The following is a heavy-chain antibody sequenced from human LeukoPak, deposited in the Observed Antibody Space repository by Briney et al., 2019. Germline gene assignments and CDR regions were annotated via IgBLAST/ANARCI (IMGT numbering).Heavy chain of an antibody. V-gene: IGHV4-39*02. CDR3: AREPPWTTFAFDI. J-gene: IGHJ3*02. CDR2: IYYSGST. D-gene: IGHD4-17*01. CDR1: GGSISSSSYY. Sequence: SETLSLTCTVSGGSISSSSYYWGWIRQPPGKGLEWIGSIYYSGSTYYNPSLKSRVTISVDTSKNQFSLKLSSVTAADTAVYYCAREPPWTTFAFDIWGQGTMVTVSS.